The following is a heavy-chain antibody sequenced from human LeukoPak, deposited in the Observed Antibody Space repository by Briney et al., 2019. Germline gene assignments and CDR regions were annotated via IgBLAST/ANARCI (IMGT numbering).Heavy chain of an antibody. CDR1: GFTFSSYG. CDR3: AKSGSGFDGYYFDY. V-gene: IGHV3-30*02. Sequence: PGGSLRLSCAASGFTFSSYGMHWVRQAPGEGLEWVAFIRYDGSNKYYADSVKGRFTISRDNSKNTLYLQMNSLRAEDTAVYYCAKSGSGFDGYYFDYWGQGTLVTVSS. CDR2: IRYDGSNK. J-gene: IGHJ4*02. D-gene: IGHD3-3*01.